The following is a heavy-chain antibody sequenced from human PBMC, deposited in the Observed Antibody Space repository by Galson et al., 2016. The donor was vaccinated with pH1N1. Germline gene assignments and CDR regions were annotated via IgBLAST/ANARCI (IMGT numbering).Heavy chain of an antibody. CDR2: ISSYGGSP. J-gene: IGHJ6*02. D-gene: IGHD3-3*01. CDR1: GFTFSNHA. CDR3: ARSLNYDSWSGYSDYSMDV. V-gene: IGHV3-64*01. Sequence: SLRLSCAASGFTFSNHAMHWVRQAPGKGLEYVAGISSYGGSPQYANSVKDRCIISRVNTKNTLYLQLGSLRVEDMAVYYCARSLNYDSWSGYSDYSMDVWGQGTTVTVSS.